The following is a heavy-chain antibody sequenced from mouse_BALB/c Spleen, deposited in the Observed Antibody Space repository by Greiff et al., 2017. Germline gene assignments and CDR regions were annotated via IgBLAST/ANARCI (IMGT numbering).Heavy chain of an antibody. Sequence: EVHLVESGGGLVKLGGSLKLSCAASGFTFSSYYMSWVRQTPEKRLELVAAINSNGGSTYYPDTVKGRFTISRDNAKNTLYLQMSSLKSEDTALYYCARQSLQLGRRFDYWGQGTTLTVSS. D-gene: IGHD3-1*01. CDR3: ARQSLQLGRRFDY. J-gene: IGHJ2*01. CDR2: INSNGGST. V-gene: IGHV5-6-2*01. CDR1: GFTFSSYY.